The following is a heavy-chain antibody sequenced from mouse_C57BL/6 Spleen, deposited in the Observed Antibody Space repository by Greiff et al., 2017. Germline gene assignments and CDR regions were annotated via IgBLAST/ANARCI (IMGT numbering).Heavy chain of an antibody. D-gene: IGHD3-2*02. J-gene: IGHJ4*01. CDR2: IYPRSGNT. CDR3: ARGGDSSGPHAMDD. CDR1: GYTFTSYG. Sequence: QVQLQQSGAELARPGASVKLSCKASGYTFTSYGISWVKQRTGQGLEWIGEIYPRSGNTYYNEKFKGKATLTADKSSSTAYMELRSLTSEDSAVYFCARGGDSSGPHAMDDWGQGTSVTVSS. V-gene: IGHV1-81*01.